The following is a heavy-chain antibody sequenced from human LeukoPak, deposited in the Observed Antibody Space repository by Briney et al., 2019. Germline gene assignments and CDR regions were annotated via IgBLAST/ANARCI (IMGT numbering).Heavy chain of an antibody. CDR3: AKDVTYSSDWYGGIDY. CDR2: ISGSGGLT. CDR1: GFTFSSYA. J-gene: IGHJ4*02. D-gene: IGHD6-13*01. Sequence: GGSLRLSCAASGFTFSSYAMSWVRQAPGKGLEWVSAISGSGGLTYYADSVKGRFTISRDGSRNTLYLQMNNLRADDTAVYYCAKDVTYSSDWYGGIDYWGQGTLVTVSS. V-gene: IGHV3-23*01.